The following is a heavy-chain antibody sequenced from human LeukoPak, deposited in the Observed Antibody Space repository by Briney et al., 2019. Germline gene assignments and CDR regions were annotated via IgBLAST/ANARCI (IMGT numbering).Heavy chain of an antibody. D-gene: IGHD3-10*01. J-gene: IGHJ5*02. Sequence: ASVKVSCKASGYTFTGYYMHWVRQAPGQGLEWMGWINAGNGNTKYSQKFQGRVTITRDTSASTAYMELSSLRSEDTAVYYCARIGITMVRGVMNWFDPWGQGTLVTVSS. CDR1: GYTFTGYY. CDR2: INAGNGNT. CDR3: ARIGITMVRGVMNWFDP. V-gene: IGHV1-3*01.